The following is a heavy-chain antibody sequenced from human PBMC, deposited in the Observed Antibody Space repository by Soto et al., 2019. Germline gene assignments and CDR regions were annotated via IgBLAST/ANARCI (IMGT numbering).Heavy chain of an antibody. V-gene: IGHV3-30*04. Sequence: GGSLRLSCAASGFSFSSYAMHWVRQAPGKGLEWVAVISYDGSNKYYADSVKGRFTISRDNSKNTLYLQMNSLRAEDTAVYYCAKDPRDSGSQPHFDYWGQGTLVTVSS. J-gene: IGHJ4*02. CDR3: AKDPRDSGSQPHFDY. D-gene: IGHD1-26*01. CDR2: ISYDGSNK. CDR1: GFSFSSYA.